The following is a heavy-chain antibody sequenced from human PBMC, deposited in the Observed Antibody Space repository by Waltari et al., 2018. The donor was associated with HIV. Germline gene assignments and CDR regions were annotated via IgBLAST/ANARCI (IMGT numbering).Heavy chain of an antibody. CDR3: ASHPVPFCGNRRCYGGF. D-gene: IGHD2-21*01. CDR1: GFTFVSYA. J-gene: IGHJ4*02. V-gene: IGHV3-23*01. Sequence: EVQLLESGGALVQPGESLRLSCAGSGFTFVSYAMSWVRQAPGNGLEWVSRISATGATTNYSDAVKGRFTISRDNSKNTLSLQMNSRLVEDTAIYYCASHPVPFCGNRRCYGGFWGQGTLVTVSS. CDR2: ISATGATT.